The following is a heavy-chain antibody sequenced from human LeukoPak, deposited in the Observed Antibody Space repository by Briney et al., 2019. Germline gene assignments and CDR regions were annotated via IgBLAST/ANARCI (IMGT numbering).Heavy chain of an antibody. J-gene: IGHJ2*01. Sequence: GGSLRLSCAASGFTLSSYAMSWVRQAPGKGLEWVSAISGSGGSTYYADSVKGRFTISRDNSKNTLYLQMNSLRAEDTAVYYCAKGVTMIVVVNHWYFDLWGRGTLVTVSS. CDR2: ISGSGGST. CDR3: AKGVTMIVVVNHWYFDL. CDR1: GFTLSSYA. D-gene: IGHD3-22*01. V-gene: IGHV3-23*01.